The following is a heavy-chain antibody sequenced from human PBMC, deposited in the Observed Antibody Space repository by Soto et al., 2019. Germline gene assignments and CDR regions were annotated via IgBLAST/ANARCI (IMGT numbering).Heavy chain of an antibody. CDR2: INSDGSST. Sequence: PGGSLRLSCAASGFTFSSYWMHWVRQAPGKGLVWVSRINSDGSSTSYADSVKGRFTISRDNAKNTLYLQMNSLRAEDTAVYYCARDLGFHPRGSSGYLGNWFDPWGQGTLVTVSS. CDR1: GFTFSSYW. J-gene: IGHJ5*02. V-gene: IGHV3-74*01. D-gene: IGHD3-22*01. CDR3: ARDLGFHPRGSSGYLGNWFDP.